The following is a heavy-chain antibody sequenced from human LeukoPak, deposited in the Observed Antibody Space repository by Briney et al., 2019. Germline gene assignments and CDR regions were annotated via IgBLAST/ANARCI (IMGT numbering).Heavy chain of an antibody. CDR1: GGSISSYY. D-gene: IGHD3-10*01. Sequence: SETLPLTCTVYGGSISSYYWSWIGQPAGKGLEWIGRIYTSGSTNYNPSLKSRVTMSVDTSKNQFSLKLSSATAADTAVYYCAREDGDYGMDVWGQGTTVTVSS. V-gene: IGHV4-4*07. CDR2: IYTSGST. CDR3: AREDGDYGMDV. J-gene: IGHJ6*02.